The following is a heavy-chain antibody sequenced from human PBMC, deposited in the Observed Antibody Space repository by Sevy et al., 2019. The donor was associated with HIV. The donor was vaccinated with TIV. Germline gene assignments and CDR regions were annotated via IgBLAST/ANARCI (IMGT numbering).Heavy chain of an antibody. V-gene: IGHV3-48*02. CDR2: MSSSSSTI. J-gene: IGHJ4*01. CDR3: ARGIRGSSGSGY. D-gene: IGHD6-19*01. Sequence: GGSLRLSCTVSGFSFSSYNLNWVRQAPGKGLEWVSYMSSSSSTIYYADSVKGRFTISRDNAKNSLYLQMNNLRDEDTAVYYCARGIRGSSGSGYWGQGTLVTVSS. CDR1: GFSFSSYN.